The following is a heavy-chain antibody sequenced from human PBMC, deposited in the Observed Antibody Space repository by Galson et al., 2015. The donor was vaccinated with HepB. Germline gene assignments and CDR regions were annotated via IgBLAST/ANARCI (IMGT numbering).Heavy chain of an antibody. Sequence: SVKVSCKASGGTFSSYTISWVRQAPEQGLEWMGRIIPILGIANYAQKFQGRVTITADKSTSTAYMELSSLRSEDTAVYYCARGMAYGDYDWFDPWGQGTLVTVSS. CDR1: GGTFSSYT. D-gene: IGHD4-17*01. CDR2: IIPILGIA. J-gene: IGHJ5*02. CDR3: ARGMAYGDYDWFDP. V-gene: IGHV1-69*02.